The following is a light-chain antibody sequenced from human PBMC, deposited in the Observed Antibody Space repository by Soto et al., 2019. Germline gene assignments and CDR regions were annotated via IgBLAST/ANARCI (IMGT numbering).Light chain of an antibody. V-gene: IGKV1-12*01. CDR3: QQGYRRVT. J-gene: IGKJ4*02. CDR1: QNIFTW. CDR2: AAS. Sequence: CVFVEARVTISCRASQNIFTWLSWYQQKPGKAPKLLIYAASRLQSGVPSRFSASGSGTEFTLTISILHADDFASYCWQQGYRRVTFGDGTKVDIK.